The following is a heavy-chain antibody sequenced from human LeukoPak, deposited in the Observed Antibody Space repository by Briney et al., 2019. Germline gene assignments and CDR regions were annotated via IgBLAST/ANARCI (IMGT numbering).Heavy chain of an antibody. CDR2: IYYSGST. D-gene: IGHD3-22*01. CDR3: ARAQTPRYYDSSGYYSYWYFDL. V-gene: IGHV4-39*01. CDR1: GGSISSSSYY. J-gene: IGHJ2*01. Sequence: PSETLSLTCTVSGGSISSSSYYWGWIRQPPGKGLEWIGSIYYSGSTYYNPSLKSRVTISVDTSKNQFSLKLSSVTAADTAVYYCARAQTPRYYDSSGYYSYWYFDLWGRGTLVTVSS.